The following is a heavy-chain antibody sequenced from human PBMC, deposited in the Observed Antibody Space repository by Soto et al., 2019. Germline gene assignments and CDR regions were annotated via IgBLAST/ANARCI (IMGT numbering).Heavy chain of an antibody. D-gene: IGHD6-6*01. J-gene: IGHJ3*02. CDR3: ARPHYSSSSGDAYDI. CDR1: GFTFSSYS. Sequence: GGSLRLSCAASGFTFSSYSMNWVRQAPGKGLEWVSYISSSSSTIYYADSVKGRFTISRDNAKNSLYLQMNSLRDEDTAVYYCARPHYSSSSGDAYDIWGQGTMVTVSS. CDR2: ISSSSSTI. V-gene: IGHV3-48*02.